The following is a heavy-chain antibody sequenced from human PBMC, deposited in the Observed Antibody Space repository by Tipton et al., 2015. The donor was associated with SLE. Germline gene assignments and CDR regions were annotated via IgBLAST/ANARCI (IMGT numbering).Heavy chain of an antibody. Sequence: TLSLTCTVSGGSISSGGYYWSWIRQPPGKGLEWIGYIYYSGSTNYNPSLKSRVTISVDTSKNQFSLKLSSVTAADTAVYYCARLGTGIFDYWGQGTLVTVSS. CDR1: GGSISSGGYY. V-gene: IGHV4-61*08. CDR3: ARLGTGIFDY. D-gene: IGHD1-1*01. CDR2: IYYSGST. J-gene: IGHJ4*02.